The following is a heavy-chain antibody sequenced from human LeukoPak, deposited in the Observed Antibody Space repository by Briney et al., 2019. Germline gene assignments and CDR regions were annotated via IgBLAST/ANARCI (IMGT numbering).Heavy chain of an antibody. CDR3: ARDGGLAAAFDY. Sequence: GGSLRLSCAASAFTFSSYGMHLVRQAPGKGLEWVAVISYDGSNKYYADSVKGRFTISRDNSKNTLYLQMNSLRAEDTAVYYCARDGGLAAAFDYWGQGTLVTVSS. CDR2: ISYDGSNK. CDR1: AFTFSSYG. D-gene: IGHD6-13*01. V-gene: IGHV3-30*19. J-gene: IGHJ4*02.